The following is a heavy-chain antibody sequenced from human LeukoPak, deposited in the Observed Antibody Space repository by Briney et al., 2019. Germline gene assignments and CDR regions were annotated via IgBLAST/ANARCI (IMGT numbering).Heavy chain of an antibody. CDR1: GYTFTGYY. Sequence: GASVKVSCKASGYTFTGYYMHWVRQAPGQGLEWMGWINPNSGGTNYAQEFQGRVTMTRDTSISTAYMELSRLRSDDTAVYYCARADRRTSNWFDPWGQGTLVTVSS. CDR3: ARADRRTSNWFDP. D-gene: IGHD3/OR15-3a*01. CDR2: INPNSGGT. J-gene: IGHJ5*02. V-gene: IGHV1-2*02.